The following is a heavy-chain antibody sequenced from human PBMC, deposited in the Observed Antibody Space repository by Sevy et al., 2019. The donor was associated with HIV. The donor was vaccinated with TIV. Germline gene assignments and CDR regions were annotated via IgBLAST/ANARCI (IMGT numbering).Heavy chain of an antibody. J-gene: IGHJ3*02. CDR2: MNPNSGGR. CDR1: GYTFTSYD. V-gene: IGHV1-8*01. Sequence: ASVKVSCKASGYTFTSYDINWVRQATGQGLEWMGWMNPNSGGRGYAQKFQGRVTMTRDTSISTAYMELSSLGSEDTAVYYCARGYYYDGNGDDAFDIWGQGTMVTVSS. D-gene: IGHD3-22*01. CDR3: ARGYYYDGNGDDAFDI.